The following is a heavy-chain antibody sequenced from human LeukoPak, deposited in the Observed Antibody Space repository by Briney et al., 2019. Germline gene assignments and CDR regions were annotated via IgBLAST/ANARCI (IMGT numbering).Heavy chain of an antibody. CDR1: GDSISNYY. D-gene: IGHD5-12*01. V-gene: IGHV4-59*01. CDR3: ARASGYAEVEY. J-gene: IGHJ4*02. CDR2: IYYTGST. Sequence: SETLSLTCTVSGDSISNYYWTWIRQPPGKGLEWIGYIYYTGSTNYNPSLKSRVTISVDTSKNQFSLKLSSVTAADTAVYYCARASGYAEVEYWGQGTLVTVSP.